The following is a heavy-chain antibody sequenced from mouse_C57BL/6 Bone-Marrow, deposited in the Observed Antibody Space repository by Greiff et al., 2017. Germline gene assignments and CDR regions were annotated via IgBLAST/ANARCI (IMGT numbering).Heavy chain of an antibody. D-gene: IGHD3-1*01. V-gene: IGHV7-3*01. CDR3: ARDVPLPQPSWEDAMDY. CDR1: GFTFTDYY. J-gene: IGHJ4*01. Sequence: EVQLVESGGGLVQPGGSLSLSCAASGFTFTDYYMSWVRQPPGKALEWLGVIRNTANGYTTEYSASVKGRFTISRDNSQSILYLQMHSLRAEDSATYYGARDVPLPQPSWEDAMDYWGQGTSVTVSS. CDR2: IRNTANGYTT.